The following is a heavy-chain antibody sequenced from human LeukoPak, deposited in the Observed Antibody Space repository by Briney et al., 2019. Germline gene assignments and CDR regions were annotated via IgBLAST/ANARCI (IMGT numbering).Heavy chain of an antibody. Sequence: SVKVSCKASGGTFSSYAISWVRQAPGQGLEWMGRIIPILGIANYAQKFQGRVTITVDKSTSTAYMELSSLRSEDTAVYYCARGGWFGELEAYYFDYWGQGTLVTVSS. V-gene: IGHV1-69*04. CDR1: GGTFSSYA. J-gene: IGHJ4*02. CDR3: ARGGWFGELEAYYFDY. CDR2: IIPILGIA. D-gene: IGHD3-10*01.